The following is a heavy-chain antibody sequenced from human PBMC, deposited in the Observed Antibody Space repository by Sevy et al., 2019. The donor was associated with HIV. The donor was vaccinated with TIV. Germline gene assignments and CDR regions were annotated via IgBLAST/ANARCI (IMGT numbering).Heavy chain of an antibody. CDR3: ARHAEDSSGYYYDWLAGTSYYYYGMDV. J-gene: IGHJ6*02. D-gene: IGHD3-22*01. V-gene: IGHV4-39*01. Sequence: SETPSLTCTVSGGSISSSSYYWGWIRQPPGKGLEWIGSIYYSGSTYYNPSLKSRVTISVDTSKNQFSLKLSSVTAADTAVYYCARHAEDSSGYYYDWLAGTSYYYYGMDVWGQGTTVTVSS. CDR1: GGSISSSSYY. CDR2: IYYSGST.